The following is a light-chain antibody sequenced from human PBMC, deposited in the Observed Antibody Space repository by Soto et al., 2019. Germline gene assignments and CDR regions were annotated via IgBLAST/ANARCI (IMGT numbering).Light chain of an antibody. CDR2: AAS. Sequence: IQMAQSPCSRSASEGDRITITCRASQGISNYLAWYQQKPGKAPKLLIYAASSLQSGVPSRFSGSGSGTDFTLTIISLQPDDFATYDCQQSYSTLPTFGQGTKVDI. CDR1: QGISNY. V-gene: IGKV1-39*01. J-gene: IGKJ1*01. CDR3: QQSYSTLPT.